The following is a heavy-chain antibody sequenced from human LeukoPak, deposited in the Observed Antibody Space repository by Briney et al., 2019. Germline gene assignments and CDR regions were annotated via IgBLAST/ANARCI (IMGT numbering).Heavy chain of an antibody. CDR2: IYYSGST. D-gene: IGHD5-24*01. CDR1: GGSISRGGSY. CDR3: ARVEMATIRY. J-gene: IGHJ4*02. Sequence: PSETLSLTCTVSGGSISRGGSYWSWIRQHPGKGLEWVGYIYYSGSTYYNPSLRSRVAISVDTSKNQFSLKVSSVTAADTAVYYCARVEMATIRYWGQGTLVTVSS. V-gene: IGHV4-31*03.